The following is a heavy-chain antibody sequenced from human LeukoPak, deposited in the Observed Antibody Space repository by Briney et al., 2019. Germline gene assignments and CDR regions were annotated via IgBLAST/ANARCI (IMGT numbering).Heavy chain of an antibody. CDR2: ILYSGDT. CDR3: ARRDCGGDCYSGVKIDY. Sequence: SQTLSLTCTVSGVSISSGENYWTWIRQPPGKGLEWVGYILYSGDTYYNPSLKSRVTISVDTSKNQFSLKLSSLTAADTAVYYCARRDCGGDCYSGVKIDYWGQGTLVTVSS. J-gene: IGHJ4*02. CDR1: GVSISSGENY. D-gene: IGHD2-21*01. V-gene: IGHV4-30-4*01.